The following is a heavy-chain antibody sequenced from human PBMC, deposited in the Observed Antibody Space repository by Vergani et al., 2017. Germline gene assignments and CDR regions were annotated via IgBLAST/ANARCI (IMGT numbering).Heavy chain of an antibody. CDR2: IIPIFGTA. V-gene: IGHV1-69*12. CDR1: GGTFSSYA. CDR3: ARRTVLSSGYYYYYYMDV. J-gene: IGHJ6*03. Sequence: QVQLVQSGAEVKKPGSSVKVSCKASGGTFSSYAISWVRQAPGQGLEWMGGIIPIFGTANYAQKFQGRVPITADESTSTADMELSSLRSEDTAVYYCARRTVLSSGYYYYYYMDVWGKGTTVTVSS. D-gene: IGHD3-22*01.